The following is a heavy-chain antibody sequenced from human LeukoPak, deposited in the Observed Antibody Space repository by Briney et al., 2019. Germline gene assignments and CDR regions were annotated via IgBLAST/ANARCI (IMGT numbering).Heavy chain of an antibody. CDR2: IRYDGSKK. CDR1: GFSFSSYG. CDR3: ASEHSGNYYRPFDY. V-gene: IGHV3-33*07. J-gene: IGHJ4*02. D-gene: IGHD1-26*01. Sequence: GGSLRLSSAAPGFSFSSYGMYWVRQAPGKGLEGVAFIRYDGSKKYYADSVKGRFTISRDNAKNSLYLQMNSLRAEDTAVYYCASEHSGNYYRPFDYWGQGTLVTVSS.